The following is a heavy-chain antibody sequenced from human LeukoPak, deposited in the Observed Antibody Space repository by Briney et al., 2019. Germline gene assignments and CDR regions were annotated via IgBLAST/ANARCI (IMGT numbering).Heavy chain of an antibody. CDR1: GGSISSYY. CDR2: IYYSGST. D-gene: IGHD2-21*02. CDR3: ARVRLYCGGHCYSEIDYYYGMDV. V-gene: IGHV4-59*01. Sequence: SETLSLTCTVSGGSISSYYWSWIRQPPGKGLEWIGYIYYSGSTNYNPSLKSRVTISVDTSKNQFSLKLSSVTAADTAVYYCARVRLYCGGHCYSEIDYYYGMDVWGQGTTVTVSS. J-gene: IGHJ6*02.